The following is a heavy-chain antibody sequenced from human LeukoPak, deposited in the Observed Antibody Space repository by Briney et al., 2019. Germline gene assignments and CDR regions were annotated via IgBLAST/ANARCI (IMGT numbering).Heavy chain of an antibody. J-gene: IGHJ5*02. V-gene: IGHV4-34*01. CDR3: ARGSKWFGTAPA. Sequence: SETLSLTCAVYGGSFSGYYWSWIRQPPGKGLEWIGEINHSGSTNYNPSLKSRVTISVDTSKSQFSLKLSSVTAADTAVYYCARGSKWFGTAPAWGQGTLVTVSS. CDR2: INHSGST. CDR1: GGSFSGYY. D-gene: IGHD3-10*01.